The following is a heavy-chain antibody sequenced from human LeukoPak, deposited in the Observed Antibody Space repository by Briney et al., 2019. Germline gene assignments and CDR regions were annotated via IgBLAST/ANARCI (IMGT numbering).Heavy chain of an antibody. D-gene: IGHD1-26*01. CDR2: IRYDGTNK. CDR3: AKPPTSGSYILDY. CDR1: GFTFSSYG. Sequence: PGGSLRLSCAASGFTFSSYGMHWVRQAPGKGLEGVAFIRYDGTNKYYADSLKGRFTISRDNSKNTLYLQMNSLRAEDTAVYYCAKPPTSGSYILDYWGQGTLVTVSS. J-gene: IGHJ4*02. V-gene: IGHV3-30*02.